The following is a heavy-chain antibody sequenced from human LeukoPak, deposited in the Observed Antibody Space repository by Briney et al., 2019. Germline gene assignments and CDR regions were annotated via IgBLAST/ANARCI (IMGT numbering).Heavy chain of an antibody. CDR1: GYTPTELS. CDR2: FDPEDGET. CDR3: ATGPSGYDSVLRYGMDV. J-gene: IGHJ6*02. Sequence: GASVKVSCKVSGYTPTELSMHWVRQAPGKGLEWMGGFDPEDGETIYAQKFQGRVTMTEDTSTDTAYMELSGLRSEDTAVYYCATGPSGYDSVLRYGMDVWGQGTTVTVSS. D-gene: IGHD5-12*01. V-gene: IGHV1-24*01.